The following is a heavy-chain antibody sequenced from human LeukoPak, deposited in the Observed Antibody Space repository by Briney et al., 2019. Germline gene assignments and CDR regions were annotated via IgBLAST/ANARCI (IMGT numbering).Heavy chain of an antibody. J-gene: IGHJ4*02. V-gene: IGHV3-23*01. D-gene: IGHD1-26*01. CDR2: ISGSGAST. Sequence: GGSLRLSCAASGFTFRSYGMSWVRQAPGKGLEWISGISGSGASTYYADSVKGRFTISRDDSRNTLYLQMNSLRGDDTAVYYCAKDVGKWESLHFFDYWGQGTLVTVSS. CDR3: AKDVGKWESLHFFDY. CDR1: GFTFRSYG.